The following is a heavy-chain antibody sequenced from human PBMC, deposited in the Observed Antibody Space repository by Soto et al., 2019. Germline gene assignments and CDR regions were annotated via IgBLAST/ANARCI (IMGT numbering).Heavy chain of an antibody. J-gene: IGHJ4*02. CDR1: GYTFTSYA. D-gene: IGHD6-19*01. CDR2: INAGNGNT. Sequence: QVQLVQSGAEVKKPGASVKVSCKAAGYTFTSYAMHWVRQAPGQRLEWMGWINAGNGNTKYSQKFQGRVTITRDTSASTAYMELSSLRSEDTAVYYCARDETVAGTGTFDYWGQGTLVTVSS. CDR3: ARDETVAGTGTFDY. V-gene: IGHV1-3*01.